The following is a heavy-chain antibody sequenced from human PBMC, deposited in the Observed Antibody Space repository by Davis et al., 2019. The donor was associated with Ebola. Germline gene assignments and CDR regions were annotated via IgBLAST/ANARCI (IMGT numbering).Heavy chain of an antibody. J-gene: IGHJ6*02. CDR2: ISSSGSTI. CDR1: GFTFSDYY. Sequence: GESLKISCAASGFTFSDYYMSWIRQAPGKGLEWVSYISSSGSTIYYADSVKGRFTISRDNAKKSLYLQMNSLRAEDTAVYYCARDLRGRYYYYGMDSGAKGPRSPSP. CDR3: ARDLRGRYYYYGMDS. V-gene: IGHV3-11*01.